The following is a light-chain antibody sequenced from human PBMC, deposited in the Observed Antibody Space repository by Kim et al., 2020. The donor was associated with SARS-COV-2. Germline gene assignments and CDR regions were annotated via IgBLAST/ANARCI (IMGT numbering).Light chain of an antibody. V-gene: IGLV3-25*03. CDR3: QSADSSALGV. CDR1: ALPKQY. J-gene: IGLJ3*02. Sequence: VSPGQTARITCSGDALPKQYAYWYQQKPGQAPVLVIYKDSERPSGIPERFSGSSSGTTVTLTISGVQAEDEADYYCQSADSSALGVFGGGTKLTVL. CDR2: KDS.